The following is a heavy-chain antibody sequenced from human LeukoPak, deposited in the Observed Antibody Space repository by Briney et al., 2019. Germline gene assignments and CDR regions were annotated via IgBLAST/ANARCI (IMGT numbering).Heavy chain of an antibody. CDR2: INPKDGGT. Sequence: ASVKVSCKASGYTLIDYHMHWVRQAPGQGLEWMGYINPKDGGTKYAQRFQDRVTMTRDTSINTAYMELSSLRSDDTAVYYCARDRPHQQLMPWGQGTLVTVSS. CDR1: GYTLIDYH. D-gene: IGHD4-11*01. J-gene: IGHJ5*02. V-gene: IGHV1-2*02. CDR3: ARDRPHQQLMP.